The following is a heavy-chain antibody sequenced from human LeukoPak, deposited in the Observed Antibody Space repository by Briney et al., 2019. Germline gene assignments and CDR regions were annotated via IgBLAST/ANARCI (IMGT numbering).Heavy chain of an antibody. CDR1: GFTFSSYE. CDR3: ARGPSVTQVY. D-gene: IGHD4-17*01. J-gene: IGHJ4*02. CDR2: ISSSGSTI. Sequence: PGGSLRLSCAASGFTFSSYEMNWVRQAPGKGLEWVSYISSSGSTIYYADSVKGRFTISRDNAKNSLYLQMNNLRAEDTAVYYCARGPSVTQVYWGQGTLVTVSS. V-gene: IGHV3-48*03.